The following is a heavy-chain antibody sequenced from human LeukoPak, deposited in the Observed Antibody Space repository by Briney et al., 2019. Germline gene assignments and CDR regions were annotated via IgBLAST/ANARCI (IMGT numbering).Heavy chain of an antibody. V-gene: IGHV1-2*02. D-gene: IGHD2-2*01. J-gene: IGHJ3*02. CDR3: AKSYSHCSSTSCYLFHAFDI. Sequence: ASVKVSCKSSGYTFTDYYVHWVRQVPGQGLEWMGWINPNSGGTNYAQKFQGRVTMTRDTSISTAYMELSRLRSDDTAVYYCAKSYSHCSSTSCYLFHAFDIWGQGTMVTVSS. CDR1: GYTFTDYY. CDR2: INPNSGGT.